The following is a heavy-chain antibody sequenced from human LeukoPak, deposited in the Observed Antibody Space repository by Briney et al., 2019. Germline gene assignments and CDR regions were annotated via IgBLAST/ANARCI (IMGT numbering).Heavy chain of an antibody. CDR3: TRGLPGGLDS. V-gene: IGHV3-64*01. J-gene: IGHJ4*02. CDR2: ISGTGGST. Sequence: GGSLRLSCGASGFTSTSHDMHWVPQAPGKGLEYVSGISGTGGSTYYANSVKGRFIISRDNSKNTLYLQMGSLRAEDMAVYYCTRGLPGGLDSWGQGTLVTVSS. D-gene: IGHD3-10*01. CDR1: GFTSTSHD.